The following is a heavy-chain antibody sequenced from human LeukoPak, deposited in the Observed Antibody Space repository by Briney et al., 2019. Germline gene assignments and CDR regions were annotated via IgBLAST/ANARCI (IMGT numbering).Heavy chain of an antibody. CDR2: INPKSGGT. CDR3: ARALLDPTGVSTGDFDC. J-gene: IGHJ4*02. Sequence: ASVKVSCKASGYTFTGYYMHWVRQAPGQGLEWMGLINPKSGGTNYAQKFQGRVTMTSDTCISTASMELRRLSSHDAAVDYYARALLDPTGVSTGDFDCWGKGVIVT. D-gene: IGHD6-25*01. V-gene: IGHV1-2*02. CDR1: GYTFTGYY.